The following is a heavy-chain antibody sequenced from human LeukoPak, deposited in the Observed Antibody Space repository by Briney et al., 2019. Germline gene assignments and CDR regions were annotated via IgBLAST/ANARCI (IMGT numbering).Heavy chain of an antibody. CDR3: ARAGPYSGSSDY. CDR1: GGSISSSSYY. Sequence: SETLSLTCTVSGGSISSSSYYWGWIRQPPGKGLEWIGRIYISGSTNYNPSLKSRVTISVDTSKNQFSLRLRSVTAADTAVYYCARAGPYSGSSDYWGQGTLVTISS. CDR2: IYISGST. D-gene: IGHD1-26*01. J-gene: IGHJ4*02. V-gene: IGHV4-39*07.